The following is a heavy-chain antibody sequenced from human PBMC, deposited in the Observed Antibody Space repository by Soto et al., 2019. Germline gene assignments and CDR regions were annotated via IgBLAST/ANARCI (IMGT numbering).Heavy chain of an antibody. D-gene: IGHD2-15*01. CDR3: ARGLITVAVNF. J-gene: IGHJ4*02. CDR2: MNPNSGNT. CDR1: GYTFSDYD. V-gene: IGHV1-8*01. Sequence: QVQLVQSGAEVKKPGASVKVSCRASGYTFSDYDINWVRQATGQGLEWMGWMNPNSGNTAYAQRFQGRLTMTRDTSISTAYMELSSLKSEDTAVYYCARGLITVAVNFWGQGTLVTVSS.